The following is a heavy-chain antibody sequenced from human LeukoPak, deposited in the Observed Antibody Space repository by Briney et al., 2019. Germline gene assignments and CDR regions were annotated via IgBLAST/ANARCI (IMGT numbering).Heavy chain of an antibody. CDR3: ARDGMTTVTTYDAFDI. J-gene: IGHJ3*02. V-gene: IGHV3-33*01. D-gene: IGHD4-17*01. CDR2: IWYDGSNK. CDR1: GFTFSSYG. Sequence: GRSLRLSCAASGFTFSSYGMHWVRQAPGKGLEWVAVIWYDGSNKYYADSVKGRFTISRDNSKNTLYLQMNGLRAEDTAVYYCARDGMTTVTTYDAFDIWGQGTMVTVSS.